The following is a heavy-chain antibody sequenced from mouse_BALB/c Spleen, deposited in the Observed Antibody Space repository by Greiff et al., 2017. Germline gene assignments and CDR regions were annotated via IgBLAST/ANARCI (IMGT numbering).Heavy chain of an antibody. CDR1: GFTFSSYA. Sequence: EVKLVESGGGLVKPGGSLKLSCAASGFTFSSYAMSWVRQTPEKRLEWVATISSGGSYTYYPDSVKGRFTISRDNAKNTLYLQMSSLRSEDTAMYYCARHPLSDNAMDYWGQGTSVTVSS. CDR2: ISSGGSYT. CDR3: ARHPLSDNAMDY. V-gene: IGHV5-9-3*01. J-gene: IGHJ4*01.